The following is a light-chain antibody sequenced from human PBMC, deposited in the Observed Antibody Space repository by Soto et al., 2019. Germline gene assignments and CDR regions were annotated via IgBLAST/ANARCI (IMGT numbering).Light chain of an antibody. CDR2: KAS. J-gene: IGKJ2*01. CDR3: QQYNSYSYT. V-gene: IGKV1-5*03. Sequence: DIQMTQSPSTLSASVGDRVTITCRASQSISSWLAWYQQKPGKAPKLLIYKASSLESGVSSRFSGSGSGTEFTPTISGLQPDDFATYDCQQYNSYSYTFGQGTKLEIK. CDR1: QSISSW.